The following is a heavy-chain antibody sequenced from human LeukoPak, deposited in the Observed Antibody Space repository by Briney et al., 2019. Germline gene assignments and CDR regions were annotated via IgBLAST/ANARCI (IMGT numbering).Heavy chain of an antibody. CDR1: GFTFSSYW. J-gene: IGHJ4*02. CDR2: IKQDGSEK. V-gene: IGHV3-7*01. CDR3: AKDSAWYYDSSGLIEGDPFDN. Sequence: PGGSLRLSCAASGFTFSSYWMSWVRQAPGKGLEWVANIKQDGSEKYYVDSVKGRFTISRDNAENSLYLQMNSLRAEDTAVYYCAKDSAWYYDSSGLIEGDPFDNWGQGTLVTVSS. D-gene: IGHD3-22*01.